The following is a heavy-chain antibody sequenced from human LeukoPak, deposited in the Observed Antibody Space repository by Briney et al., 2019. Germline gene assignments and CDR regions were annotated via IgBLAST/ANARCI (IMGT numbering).Heavy chain of an antibody. D-gene: IGHD3-10*01. Sequence: NPSETLSLTCTVSGASISSYYWSWIRQPPGKGLEWIGYIYYSGSTNYNPSLKSRVTMSVDTSKNQFSLKPSSVTAADTAVYYCARHANYYGSGSYLDWFDPWGQGTLLTVSS. J-gene: IGHJ5*02. CDR3: ARHANYYGSGSYLDWFDP. CDR1: GASISSYY. CDR2: IYYSGST. V-gene: IGHV4-59*08.